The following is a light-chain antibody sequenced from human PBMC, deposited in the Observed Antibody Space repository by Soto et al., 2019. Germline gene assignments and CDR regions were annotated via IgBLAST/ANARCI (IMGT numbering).Light chain of an antibody. CDR1: SSDIGGYNY. Sequence: QSVLTQPASVSGSPGQSITISCTGTSSDIGGYNYVSWYQQLPGKVPKLIIYDVSNRPSGVSDRFSGSKSGNAASLTISGLQAEDEADYYCSSYTSTSTLDVFGTGTQLTVL. J-gene: IGLJ1*01. V-gene: IGLV2-14*03. CDR3: SSYTSTSTLDV. CDR2: DVS.